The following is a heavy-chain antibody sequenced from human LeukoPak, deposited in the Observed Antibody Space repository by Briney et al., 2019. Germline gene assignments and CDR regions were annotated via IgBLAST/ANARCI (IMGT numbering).Heavy chain of an antibody. J-gene: IGHJ6*03. D-gene: IGHD3-10*01. CDR3: ARLGPGGFGELTRYYYYMDV. CDR1: GGSISSSSYY. CDR2: IYYSGST. V-gene: IGHV4-39*01. Sequence: SETLSLTCTVSGGSISSSSYYWGWIRQPPGKGLEWIGSIYYSGSTYYNPSLKSRVTISVDTSKNQFPLKLSSVTAADTAVYYCARLGPGGFGELTRYYYYMDVWGKGTSVTVSS.